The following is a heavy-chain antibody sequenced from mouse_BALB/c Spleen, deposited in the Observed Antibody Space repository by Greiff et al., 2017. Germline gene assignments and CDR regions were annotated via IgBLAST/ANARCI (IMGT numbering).Heavy chain of an antibody. V-gene: IGHV1-7*01. Sequence: VQLHQSGAELAKPGASVKMSCKASGYTFTSYWMHWVKQRPGQGLEWIGYITPSTGYTEYNQKFKDKATLTADKSSSTAYMQLSSLTSEDSAVYYCERRRNYGSSTDWYFDVWGAGTTGTVSS. CDR2: ITPSTGYT. CDR1: GYTFTSYW. J-gene: IGHJ1*01. D-gene: IGHD1-1*01. CDR3: ERRRNYGSSTDWYFDV.